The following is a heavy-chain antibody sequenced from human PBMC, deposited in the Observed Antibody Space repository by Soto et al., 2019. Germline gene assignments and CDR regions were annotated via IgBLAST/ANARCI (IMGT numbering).Heavy chain of an antibody. CDR2: IYYTGNT. J-gene: IGHJ5*02. Sequence: SETLSLTCTVSGGSIGTYYWSWIRQSPGKGLEWIGDIYYTGNTYYNPSLRSRVTISLDTSKNQFSLKVNSVTAADPAVYYCAREGAFGENPWGQGTLVTVSS. D-gene: IGHD4-17*01. CDR1: GGSIGTYY. CDR3: AREGAFGENP. V-gene: IGHV4-59*01.